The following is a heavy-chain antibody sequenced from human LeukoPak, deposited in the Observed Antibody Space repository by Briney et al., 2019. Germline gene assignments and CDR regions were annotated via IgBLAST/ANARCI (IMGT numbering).Heavy chain of an antibody. V-gene: IGHV1-2*06. CDR3: ARGRNSVYYFNVVAPYYFNY. CDR1: GYTFTGYY. D-gene: IGHD3-22*01. CDR2: INPNSGGT. Sequence: ASVKVSCKASGYTFTGYYMHWVRQAPGQGLEWMGRINPNSGGTNYVQKFQGRVTMTRHTSINTAYMDLSRLRSDDTAVYYCARGRNSVYYFNVVAPYYFNYWGQGTLVTVSS. J-gene: IGHJ4*02.